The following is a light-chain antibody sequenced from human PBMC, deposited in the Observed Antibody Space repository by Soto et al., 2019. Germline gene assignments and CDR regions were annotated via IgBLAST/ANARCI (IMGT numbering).Light chain of an antibody. Sequence: EIVLTQSPGTLSLSPGERATLSYRASQSVSSSYLAWYQQKPGQAPRLLIYGASNRATGIPDRFSGSGSGTDFTLIISRLEPEDFAVYYCQQYGSSPRTFGQGTKVEIK. J-gene: IGKJ1*01. V-gene: IGKV3-20*01. CDR1: QSVSSSY. CDR3: QQYGSSPRT. CDR2: GAS.